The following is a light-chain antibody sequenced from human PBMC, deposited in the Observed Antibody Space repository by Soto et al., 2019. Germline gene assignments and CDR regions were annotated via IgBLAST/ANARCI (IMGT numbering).Light chain of an antibody. J-gene: IGLJ3*02. Sequence: QLVLTQPSSASASLGSSVKLTCTLSSGHSRYIIAWHQQQPGKAPRYLMKLEGSESYKKGSGVPDRFSGSSYGADRYLTIFNLHSEDEADYYCETWDNNSGVFGGGTKLTVL. CDR2: LEGSESY. CDR3: ETWDNNSGV. CDR1: SGHSRYI. V-gene: IGLV4-60*03.